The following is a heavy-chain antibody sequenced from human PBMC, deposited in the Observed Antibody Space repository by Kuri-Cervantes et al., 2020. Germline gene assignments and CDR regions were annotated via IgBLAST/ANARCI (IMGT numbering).Heavy chain of an antibody. J-gene: IGHJ4*02. D-gene: IGHD4-23*01. CDR1: GFYFSNY. CDR3: ARMIRTTVVTRDY. V-gene: IGHV3-66*02. Sequence: GESLKISCAASGFYFSNYMSWVRQAPGKGLEWVSVIYSGGSTYYADSVKGRFTISRDNSKNTLYLQMNSLRAEDTAVYYCARMIRTTVVTRDYWGQGTLVTVSS. CDR2: IYSGGST.